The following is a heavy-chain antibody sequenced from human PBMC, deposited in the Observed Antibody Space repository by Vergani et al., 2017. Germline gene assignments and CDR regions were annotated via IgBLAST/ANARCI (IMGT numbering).Heavy chain of an antibody. D-gene: IGHD3-10*01. CDR3: ARVVPPPFHYYGSGSYYNVLRGGYPDY. V-gene: IGHV4-34*01. CDR2: INHSGST. J-gene: IGHJ4*02. Sequence: QVQLQQWGAGLLKPSETLSLTCAVYGGSFSGYYWSWIRQPPGKGLEWIGEINHSGSTNYNPSLKSRVTISVDTSKNQFSLKLSSLTAADTAVYYCARVVPPPFHYYGSGSYYNVLRGGYPDYWGQGTLVTVSS. CDR1: GGSFSGYY.